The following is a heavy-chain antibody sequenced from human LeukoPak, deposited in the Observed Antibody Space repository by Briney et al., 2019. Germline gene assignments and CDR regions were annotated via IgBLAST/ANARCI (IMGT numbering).Heavy chain of an antibody. J-gene: IGHJ4*02. CDR1: GGSISSSSYY. D-gene: IGHD4-17*01. Sequence: PSETLSLTCTVSGGSISSSSYYWGWLRQPPGKGLEWIGSIYYSGSTYYNPSLKSRVTISVDTSKNQFSLKLSFVTAADTAVYYCARGLTVTTSIDYWGQGTLVTVSS. V-gene: IGHV4-39*01. CDR3: ARGLTVTTSIDY. CDR2: IYYSGST.